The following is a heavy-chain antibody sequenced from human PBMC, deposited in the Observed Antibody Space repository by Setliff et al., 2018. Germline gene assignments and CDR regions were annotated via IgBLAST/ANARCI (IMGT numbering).Heavy chain of an antibody. V-gene: IGHV1-2*02. CDR3: ARDLGDLVATILSFFDY. J-gene: IGHJ4*02. D-gene: IGHD5-12*01. CDR2: INPNSGGT. CDR1: GYTFTDYY. Sequence: ASVKVSCKASGYTFTDYYIHWVRQAPGQGLEWMGWINPNSGGTNPAQRFQGRVTMTRDTSITTAYMELSSLRSDDTAVYYCARDLGDLVATILSFFDYWGQGTLVTVSS.